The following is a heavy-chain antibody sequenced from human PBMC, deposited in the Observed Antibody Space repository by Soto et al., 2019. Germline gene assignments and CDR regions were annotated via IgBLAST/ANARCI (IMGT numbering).Heavy chain of an antibody. V-gene: IGHV1-69*02. Sequence: QVQLVQSGAEVKRPGSSVKVSCKASGDTFNFYSINWVRQAPGLGLEWMGRVNPIVSMSNYAQKFQGRVTMTEEKSTSTAYMELSSLRSEDTAIYYCASSFGSGYRAFDYWGPGALVTVSS. J-gene: IGHJ4*02. CDR3: ASSFGSGYRAFDY. D-gene: IGHD3-10*01. CDR1: GDTFNFYS. CDR2: VNPIVSMS.